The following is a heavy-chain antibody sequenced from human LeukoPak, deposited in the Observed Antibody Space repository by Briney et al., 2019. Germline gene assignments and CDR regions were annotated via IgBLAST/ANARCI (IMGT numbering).Heavy chain of an antibody. J-gene: IGHJ4*02. CDR2: TYYTGTT. V-gene: IGHV4-31*03. Sequence: PSETLSLTCTVSGDSINSGDYYWTWIRQHPGEGLEWIGYTYYTGTTYYNPSLKGRVIMSVDTSKNQFSLKLSSVTVADTAVYYCARESPHPHRYFDYWGQGTLVTVSS. CDR3: ARESPHPHRYFDY. CDR1: GDSINSGDYY.